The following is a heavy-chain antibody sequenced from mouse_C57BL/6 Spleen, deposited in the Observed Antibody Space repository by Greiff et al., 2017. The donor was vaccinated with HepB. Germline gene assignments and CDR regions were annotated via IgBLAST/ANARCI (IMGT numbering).Heavy chain of an antibody. D-gene: IGHD1-1*01. J-gene: IGHJ3*01. CDR3: ARSLSITAVVGDWFAY. Sequence: QVQLQQPGAELVRPGSSVKLSCKASGYTFTSYWMHWVKQRPIQGLEWIGNIDPSDSETHYNQKFKDKATLTVDKSSSTAYMQLSSLTSEDSAVYYCARSLSITAVVGDWFAYWGQGTLVTVSA. CDR2: IDPSDSET. CDR1: GYTFTSYW. V-gene: IGHV1-52*01.